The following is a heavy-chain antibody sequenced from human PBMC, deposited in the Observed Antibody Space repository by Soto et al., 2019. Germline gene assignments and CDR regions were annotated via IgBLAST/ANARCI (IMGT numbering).Heavy chain of an antibody. Sequence: EVQLVESGGGLVQPGGSLRLSCAASGFTFSRYWMHWVRQAPGKGLVWVSRIKSDGSSTTYADSVKGRFTISRDNTKNTLYLQMNSLRAEETARYYSVRHQGIAATDYYDAFNIWGQGPMVTLSS. CDR2: IKSDGSST. J-gene: IGHJ3*02. CDR1: GFTFSRYW. CDR3: VRHQGIAATDYYDAFNI. V-gene: IGHV3-74*01. D-gene: IGHD6-13*01.